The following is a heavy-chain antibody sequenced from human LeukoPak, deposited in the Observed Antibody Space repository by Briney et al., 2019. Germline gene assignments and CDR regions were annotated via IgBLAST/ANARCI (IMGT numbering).Heavy chain of an antibody. Sequence: PGRSLRLSCAASGFTFSSYGMHWVRQAPGKGLEWVAVIWYDGSNKYYADSVKGRFTISRDNCKNTLYLQMNSLRAEDTAVYYCARDMQNYYDSSGYIGYFDYWGQGTLVTVSS. CDR1: GFTFSSYG. V-gene: IGHV3-33*01. J-gene: IGHJ4*02. D-gene: IGHD3-22*01. CDR3: ARDMQNYYDSSGYIGYFDY. CDR2: IWYDGSNK.